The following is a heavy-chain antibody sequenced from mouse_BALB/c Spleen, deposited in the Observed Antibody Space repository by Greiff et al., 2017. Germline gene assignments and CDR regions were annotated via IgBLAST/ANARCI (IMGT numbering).Heavy chain of an antibody. CDR3: AREGPDYGNLGGNAMDY. V-gene: IGHV1S56*01. J-gene: IGHJ4*01. Sequence: QVQLKESGPELVKPGASVRISCKASGYTFTSYYIHWVKQRPGQGLEWIGWIYPGNVNTKYNEKFKGKATLTADKSSSTAYMQLSSLTSEDSAVYFCAREGPDYGNLGGNAMDYWGQGTSVTVSS. CDR1: GYTFTSYY. D-gene: IGHD2-1*01. CDR2: IYPGNVNT.